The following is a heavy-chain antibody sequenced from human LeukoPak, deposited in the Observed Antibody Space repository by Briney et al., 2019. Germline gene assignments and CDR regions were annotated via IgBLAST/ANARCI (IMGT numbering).Heavy chain of an antibody. J-gene: IGHJ4*02. CDR2: IYPGDSAT. CDR1: GYSFTSYW. V-gene: IGHV5-51*01. D-gene: IGHD3-16*01. Sequence: GESLKISCTASGYSFTSYWIGWVRQMPGKGLEWMAVIYPGDSATSYSPSFQGQVTISADKSIATAYLQWSSLKASDTAMYYCARPMAGLGGFDLWGQGALVTVSS. CDR3: ARPMAGLGGFDL.